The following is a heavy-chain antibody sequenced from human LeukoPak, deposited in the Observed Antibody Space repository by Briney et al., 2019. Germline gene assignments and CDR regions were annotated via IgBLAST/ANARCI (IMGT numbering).Heavy chain of an antibody. CDR3: AKAPYYSNYYFDY. CDR1: GLTFRNYW. D-gene: IGHD4-11*01. V-gene: IGHV3-23*01. CDR2: ISGSGGST. Sequence: GGSLRLSCAASGLTFRNYWMSWVRQAPGKGLEWVSAISGSGGSTYYADSVKGRFTISRDNSKNTLYLQMNSLRAEDTAVYYCAKAPYYSNYYFDYWGQGTLVTVSS. J-gene: IGHJ4*02.